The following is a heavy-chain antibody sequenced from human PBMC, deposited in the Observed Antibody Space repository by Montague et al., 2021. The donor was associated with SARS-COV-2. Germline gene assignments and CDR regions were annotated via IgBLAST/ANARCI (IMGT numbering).Heavy chain of an antibody. D-gene: IGHD1-14*01. CDR2: FYSVGST. J-gene: IGHJ3*02. CDR3: ARETMTADAFDI. V-gene: IGHV4-39*07. CDR1: GDSISSSNYY. Sequence: SETLSLTCTVSGDSISSSNYYWSWIRQPPGKGLEWIGYFYSVGSTDYNPSLKSRATISRDTSKNQFSLKVRSVTAADTAVYYCARETMTADAFDIWGQGTMVTVSS.